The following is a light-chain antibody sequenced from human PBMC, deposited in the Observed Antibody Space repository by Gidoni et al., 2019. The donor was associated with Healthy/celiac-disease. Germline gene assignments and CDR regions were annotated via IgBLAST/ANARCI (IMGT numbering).Light chain of an antibody. Sequence: DIVMTQSPDSLAVSLGERATINCKSSQRVLYSSNNKNYLAWYQQKPGQPPKLLIYWASTRASGVPDRFSGSGSGTDFTLTISSLQAEDVAVYYCQQYYSTPLTFGPXTKVDIK. J-gene: IGKJ3*01. V-gene: IGKV4-1*01. CDR3: QQYYSTPLT. CDR1: QRVLYSSNNKNY. CDR2: WAS.